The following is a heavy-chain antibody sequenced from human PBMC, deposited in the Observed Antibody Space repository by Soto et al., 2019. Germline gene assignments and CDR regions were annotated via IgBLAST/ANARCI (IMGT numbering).Heavy chain of an antibody. CDR2: IYYSGST. V-gene: IGHV4-39*01. J-gene: IGHJ4*02. D-gene: IGHD3-3*01. Sequence: ASQSLSLTCSVYGRSVSRSSYYWGWIRQPPGKGLEWIGSIYYSGSTYYNPSLKSRVTISVDTSKNQFSLKLSSVTAAYTAEYYCARHVPAISFSDNRGQGTLVTVSS. CDR3: ARHVPAISFSDN. CDR1: GRSVSRSSYY.